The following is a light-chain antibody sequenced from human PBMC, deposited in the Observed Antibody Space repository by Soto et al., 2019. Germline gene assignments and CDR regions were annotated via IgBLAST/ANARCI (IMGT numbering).Light chain of an antibody. CDR3: MQALQTPRT. J-gene: IGKJ3*01. CDR1: QSLLYSNGYNY. Sequence: DIVMTQSPLSLPVTPGEPASISCRSSQSLLYSNGYNYLDWYLQKPGQSPQLLIYLGSNRASGVPDRFSGTGSGTDFTLKISRVEAEDVGVYYCMQALQTPRTFGPGTKVDI. V-gene: IGKV2-28*01. CDR2: LGS.